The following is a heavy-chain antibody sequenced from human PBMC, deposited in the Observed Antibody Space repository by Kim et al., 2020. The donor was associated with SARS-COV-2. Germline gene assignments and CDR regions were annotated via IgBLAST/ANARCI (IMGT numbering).Heavy chain of an antibody. D-gene: IGHD5-12*01. CDR2: INPSGGST. CDR1: GYTFTSYY. Sequence: ASVKVSCKASGYTFTSYYMHWVRQAPGQGLEWMGIINPSGGSTSYAQKFQGRVTMTRDTSTSTVYMELSSLRSEDTAVYYCARDRPGGIVATTYYYYGMDVWGQGTTVTVSS. V-gene: IGHV1-46*01. J-gene: IGHJ6*02. CDR3: ARDRPGGIVATTYYYYGMDV.